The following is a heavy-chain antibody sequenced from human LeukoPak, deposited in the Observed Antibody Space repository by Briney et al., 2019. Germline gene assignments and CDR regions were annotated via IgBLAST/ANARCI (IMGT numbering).Heavy chain of an antibody. CDR3: ARVSREGGDDWVFAY. Sequence: GGSLSLSCAASGFSISKYWMNWVRQAPGKGLEWVANIYQDGSVKQYVDSVKGRFTISRDNAKNSVFVQMDSLRAEDTAVYYCARVSREGGDDWVFAYWGRPSLVTVSS. V-gene: IGHV3-7*05. J-gene: IGHJ4*01. CDR2: IYQDGSVK. D-gene: IGHD5-12*01. CDR1: GFSISKYW.